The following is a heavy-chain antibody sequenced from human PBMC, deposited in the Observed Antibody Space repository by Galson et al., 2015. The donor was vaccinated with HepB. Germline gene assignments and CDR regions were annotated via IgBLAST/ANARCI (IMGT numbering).Heavy chain of an antibody. CDR2: ISTYNDST. CDR3: ARARYPTSPPDS. D-gene: IGHD3-9*01. Sequence: SVKVSCKAAGYSFNNYGVSWVRQAPGQGLEWVGWISTYNDSTNYAQMVQGRVSLTTDTSTNTAYMELRSLRIDDTAVYYCARARYPTSPPDSWGQGTLVTVSS. J-gene: IGHJ5*01. CDR1: GYSFNNYG. V-gene: IGHV1-18*01.